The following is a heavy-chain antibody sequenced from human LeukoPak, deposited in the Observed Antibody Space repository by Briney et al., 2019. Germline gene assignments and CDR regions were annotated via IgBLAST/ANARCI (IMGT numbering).Heavy chain of an antibody. Sequence: GGSLTLSCAASGFTFSSYSMNWVRQAPGKGLEWVSSISSSSSYIYYADSVKGRFTISRDNAKNSLYLQMNSLRAEDTAVYYCARALYDSSGYYRLKYYFDYWGQGTLVTVSS. CDR3: ARALYDSSGYYRLKYYFDY. V-gene: IGHV3-21*01. D-gene: IGHD3-22*01. J-gene: IGHJ4*02. CDR1: GFTFSSYS. CDR2: ISSSSSYI.